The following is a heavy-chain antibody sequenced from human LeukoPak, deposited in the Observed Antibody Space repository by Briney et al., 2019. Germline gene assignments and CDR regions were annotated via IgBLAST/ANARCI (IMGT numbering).Heavy chain of an antibody. V-gene: IGHV4-34*01. CDR3: ARGRGYSYGFRY. D-gene: IGHD5-18*01. CDR2: INHSGST. CDR1: GGSFSGYY. J-gene: IGHJ4*02. Sequence: SETLSLTCAVYGGSFSGYYWSWIRQPPGKELEWIGEINHSGSTNYNPSLKSRVTISVDTSKNQFSLKLSSVTAADTAVYYCARGRGYSYGFRYWGQGTLVTVSS.